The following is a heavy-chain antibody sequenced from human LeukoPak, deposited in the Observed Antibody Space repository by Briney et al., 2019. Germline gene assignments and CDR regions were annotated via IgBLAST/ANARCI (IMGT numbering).Heavy chain of an antibody. CDR2: ISSTGGTT. V-gene: IGHV3-23*01. J-gene: IGHJ6*03. CDR1: GFTFSSYG. Sequence: GGSLRLSCAASGFTFSSYGMSWVRQAPGKGLEWVSAISSTGGTTYYADSVKGRFTISRDNSKNTLYLQMNSLRAEDTAVYYCAREGHYYYYMDVWGKGTTVTISS. CDR3: AREGHYYYYMDV.